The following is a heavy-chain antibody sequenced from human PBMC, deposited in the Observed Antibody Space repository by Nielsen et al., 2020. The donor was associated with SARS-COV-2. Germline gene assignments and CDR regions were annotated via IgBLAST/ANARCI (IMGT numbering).Heavy chain of an antibody. J-gene: IGHJ4*02. Sequence: GESLKISCAASGFTFSSYAMSWVRQAPGEGLEWVSAISGSGGSTYYADSVKGRFTISRDNSKNTLYLQMNSLRAEDTAVYYCAKEGRIVGASHAEYWGQGTLVTVSS. D-gene: IGHD1-26*01. CDR1: GFTFSSYA. CDR3: AKEGRIVGASHAEY. V-gene: IGHV3-23*01. CDR2: ISGSGGST.